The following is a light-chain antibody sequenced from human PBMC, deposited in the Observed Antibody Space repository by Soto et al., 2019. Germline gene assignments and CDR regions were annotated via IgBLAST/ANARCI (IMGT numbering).Light chain of an antibody. V-gene: IGKV1-5*01. Sequence: IDLTHAPATLSASLGDRVTLPXQASQSIYTWFTWYQHKPGXAPKXXXLDXSSLETGGPSRLSGSGSATDFSRPICSLQPDDVAPYYCPHYATAPRTFGEGTKVDI. J-gene: IGKJ1*01. CDR2: DXS. CDR1: QSIYTW. CDR3: PHYATAPRT.